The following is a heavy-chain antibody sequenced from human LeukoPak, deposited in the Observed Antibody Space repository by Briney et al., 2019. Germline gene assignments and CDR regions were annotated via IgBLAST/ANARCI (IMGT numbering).Heavy chain of an antibody. CDR3: ARPGKVGRRDAFDI. CDR2: IIPILAAA. Sequence: ASVRVSCKASGGTFIRHSISWVRQAPGQGLEWMGGIIPILAAADYPQKYQGRVTITADESTSTAYMELSSLRSEDTAVYYCARPGKVGRRDAFDIWGQGTMVTVSS. J-gene: IGHJ3*02. D-gene: IGHD3-10*01. CDR1: GGTFIRHS. V-gene: IGHV1-69*13.